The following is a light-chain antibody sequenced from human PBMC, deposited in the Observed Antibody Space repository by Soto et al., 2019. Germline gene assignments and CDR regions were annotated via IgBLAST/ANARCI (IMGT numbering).Light chain of an antibody. CDR3: SSYTSSSTLL. J-gene: IGLJ2*01. Sequence: QSALTQPPSVSGSPGQSVTISCTGTSRDVGTYNRVSWYQEPPGTAPKLMIYEVNNRPSGVPDRFSGSKSGNTASLTISGLQAEDEADYYCSSYTSSSTLLFGGGTKLTVL. V-gene: IGLV2-18*02. CDR2: EVN. CDR1: SRDVGTYNR.